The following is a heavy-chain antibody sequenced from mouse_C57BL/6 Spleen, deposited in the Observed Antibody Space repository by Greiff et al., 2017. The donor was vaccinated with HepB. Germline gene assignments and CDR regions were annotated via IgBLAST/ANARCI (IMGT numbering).Heavy chain of an antibody. Sequence: DVHLVESGPGLVKPSQSLSLTCSVTGYSITSGYYWNWIRQFPGNKLEWMGYISYDGSNNYNPSLKNRISITRDTSKNQFFLKLNSVTTEDTATYYCASRYGSFPMDYWGQGTSVTVSS. CDR3: ASRYGSFPMDY. D-gene: IGHD1-1*01. J-gene: IGHJ4*01. V-gene: IGHV3-6*01. CDR2: ISYDGSN. CDR1: GYSITSGYY.